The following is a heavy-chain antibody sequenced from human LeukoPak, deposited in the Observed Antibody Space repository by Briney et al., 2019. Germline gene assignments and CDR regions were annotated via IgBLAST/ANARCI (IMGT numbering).Heavy chain of an antibody. CDR3: ARGGRNLDY. Sequence: GALRLSCAASGFSFSAFWMSWVRQAPGKGLEWVANIKVDGSEKNCVDSVKGRFTISRDNAKNSLYLQMNSLRVEDTAVYYCARGGRNLDYWGQGTLVTVSS. CDR2: IKVDGSEK. J-gene: IGHJ4*02. V-gene: IGHV3-7*01. D-gene: IGHD1-14*01. CDR1: GFSFSAFW.